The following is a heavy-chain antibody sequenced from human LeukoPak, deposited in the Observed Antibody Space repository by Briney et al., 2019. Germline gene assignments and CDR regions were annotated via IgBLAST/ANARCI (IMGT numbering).Heavy chain of an antibody. V-gene: IGHV4-4*07. Sequence: PSETLSLTCTVSGVSISSYYWSWIRQPAGKGLEWIGRIYTSGSTNYNPSLKSRVTMSVDTSKNQFSLKLSSVTAAGTAVYYCARELLGSLYYYYYMDVWGKGTTVTVSS. CDR1: GVSISSYY. CDR2: IYTSGST. D-gene: IGHD3-10*01. J-gene: IGHJ6*03. CDR3: ARELLGSLYYYYYMDV.